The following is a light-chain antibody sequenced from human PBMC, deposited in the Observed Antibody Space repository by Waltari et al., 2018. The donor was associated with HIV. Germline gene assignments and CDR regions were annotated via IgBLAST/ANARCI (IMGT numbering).Light chain of an antibody. CDR3: SSYAGSNNYV. Sequence: QSALTQPPSASGSPGQSVTISCTGTSSDVGGYTYVSWYQQHPGNAPKLMIYEVSRRPSGGRVRFSGSKTGNTASLTGSGLQDEDEADYYGSSYAGSNNYVFGTGTKVTVL. CDR1: SSDVGGYTY. J-gene: IGLJ1*01. CDR2: EVS. V-gene: IGLV2-8*01.